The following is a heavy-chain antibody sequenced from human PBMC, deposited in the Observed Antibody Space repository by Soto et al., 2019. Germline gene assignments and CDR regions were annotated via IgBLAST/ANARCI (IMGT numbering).Heavy chain of an antibody. J-gene: IGHJ4*02. CDR3: ARRGRLVTMVRGVGPTFDY. CDR2: IYYSGST. D-gene: IGHD3-10*01. V-gene: IGHV4-39*01. Sequence: SETLSLTCAVSGGSISSGGYSWSWIRQPPGKGLEWIGSIYYSGSTYYNPSLKSRVTISVDTSKNQFSLKLSSVTAADTAVYYCARRGRLVTMVRGVGPTFDYWGQGTLVTV. CDR1: GGSISSGGYS.